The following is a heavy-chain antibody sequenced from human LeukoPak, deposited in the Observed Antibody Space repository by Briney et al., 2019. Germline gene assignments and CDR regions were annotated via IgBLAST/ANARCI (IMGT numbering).Heavy chain of an antibody. D-gene: IGHD1-1*01. V-gene: IGHV1-18*01. J-gene: IGHJ4*02. CDR3: ARDWDSRNDYFDP. CDR2: TSAHNDDT. Sequence: XXXGQGLEXMAWTSAHNDDTNYAETLQGRLTMTTDISTSTAYMELTSLRSDDTAVYYCARDWDSRNDYFDPWGQGTLVIVSS.